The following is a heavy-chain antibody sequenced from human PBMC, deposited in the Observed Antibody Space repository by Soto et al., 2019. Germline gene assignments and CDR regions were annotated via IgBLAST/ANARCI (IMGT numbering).Heavy chain of an antibody. Sequence: VKVSCKASGYTFTTHGISWVRQAPGQGLEWMGWISPYNGKTTYAQKVQGRVTMTTDTSTSAAYMELRGLKSDDTAVYYCARVDDYVWGSFRPWGQGTQVTVSS. CDR3: ARVDDYVWGSFRP. CDR1: GYTFTTHG. CDR2: ISPYNGKT. V-gene: IGHV1-18*04. J-gene: IGHJ4*02. D-gene: IGHD3-16*02.